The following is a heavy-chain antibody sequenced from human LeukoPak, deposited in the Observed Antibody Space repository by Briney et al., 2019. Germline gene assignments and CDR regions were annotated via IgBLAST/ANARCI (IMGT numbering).Heavy chain of an antibody. Sequence: SETLSLTCTVSGGSISSYYWSWIRQPPGKGLEWIGYIYYSGSTNYNTSLKSRVTISVDTSKKQYSLKLSSVTAADTAVYYCARIPGRGVAATHAFDIWGQGTMVTVSS. CDR2: IYYSGST. V-gene: IGHV4-59*01. CDR3: ARIPGRGVAATHAFDI. J-gene: IGHJ3*02. CDR1: GGSISSYY. D-gene: IGHD2-15*01.